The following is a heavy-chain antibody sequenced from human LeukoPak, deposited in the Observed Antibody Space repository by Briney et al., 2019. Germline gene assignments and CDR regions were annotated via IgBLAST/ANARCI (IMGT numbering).Heavy chain of an antibody. CDR1: GGSISSGGYY. Sequence: SETLSLTCTVSGGSISSGGYYWSWIRQPPGKGLEWIGYIYHSGSTYYNPSLKSRVTISVDRSKNQFSLKLSSVTAADTAVYYCARFGGLHIDYWGQGTLVTVSS. J-gene: IGHJ4*02. V-gene: IGHV4-30-2*02. D-gene: IGHD4-11*01. CDR2: IYHSGST. CDR3: ARFGGLHIDY.